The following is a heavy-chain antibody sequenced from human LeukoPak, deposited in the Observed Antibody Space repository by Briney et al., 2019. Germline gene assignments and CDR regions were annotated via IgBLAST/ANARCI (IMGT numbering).Heavy chain of an antibody. D-gene: IGHD1-26*01. Sequence: PGGSLRLSCAASGFTFSSYSMNWVRQPPGKGLEWIGSIYYSGSTYYNPSLKSRVTISVDTSKNQFSLKLSSVTAADTAVYYCARVASSGNLDEYFPHWGQGTLVTVSS. CDR3: ARVASSGNLDEYFPH. J-gene: IGHJ1*01. CDR1: GFTFSSYS. V-gene: IGHV4-39*07. CDR2: IYYSGST.